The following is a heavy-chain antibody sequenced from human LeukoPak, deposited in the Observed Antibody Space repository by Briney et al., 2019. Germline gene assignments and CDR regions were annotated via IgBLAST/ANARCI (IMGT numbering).Heavy chain of an antibody. D-gene: IGHD1-1*01. CDR2: IWYDGTNK. Sequence: GTSLRLSCAASGFTFSSNGMHWVRQAPGKGLEWVAIIWYDGTNKYYADSVKGRFTISRDNSKNTLYLQMNSLRDEDTAVYYCARDWGTTGGTGWMFDYWGQGTLVTVSS. CDR3: ARDWGTTGGTGWMFDY. V-gene: IGHV3-33*01. CDR1: GFTFSSNG. J-gene: IGHJ4*02.